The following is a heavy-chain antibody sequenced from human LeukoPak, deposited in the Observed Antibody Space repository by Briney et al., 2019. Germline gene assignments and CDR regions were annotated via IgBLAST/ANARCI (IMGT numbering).Heavy chain of an antibody. CDR3: ARIFIRNGYSSYFDC. V-gene: IGHV4-38-2*02. J-gene: IGHJ4*02. Sequence: SETLSLTCTVSGFSISSGHYWGWVRQPPGAGLEWIGSVYQSGTTYYNPSLKSRVTASVDMSKNQFSLRLRPVTAADTAVYYCARIFIRNGYSSYFDCWGQGTLVTVSS. CDR1: GFSISSGHY. CDR2: VYQSGTT. D-gene: IGHD5-18*01.